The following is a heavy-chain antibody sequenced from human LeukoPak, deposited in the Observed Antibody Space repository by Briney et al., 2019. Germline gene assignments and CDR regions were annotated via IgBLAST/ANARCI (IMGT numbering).Heavy chain of an antibody. CDR2: ISGSGTVT. V-gene: IGHV3-23*01. D-gene: IGHD2-15*01. J-gene: IGHJ4*02. CDR1: GFTFSNHA. CDR3: AKTSVGGGRIIWSGYFDH. Sequence: GGSLRLSCAASGFTFSNHAMNWVRQAPGKGLEWVSIISGSGTVTYYADSVKGRLTISRDNPKNTLYLQMNSLRAEDTAVYYCAKTSVGGGRIIWSGYFDHWGQGTLVTVSS.